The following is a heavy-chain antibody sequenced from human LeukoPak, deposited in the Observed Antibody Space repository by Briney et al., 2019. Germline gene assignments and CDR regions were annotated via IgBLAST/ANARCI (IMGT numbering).Heavy chain of an antibody. CDR2: ISAGNGNT. Sequence: ASVKVSCKASGYTFTSYAMHWVRQAPGQRLEWMGWISAGNGNTKYSQKFQGRVTITRDTSASTAYMELSSLRSEDTAVYYCGRCDYGDYGVGYWGQGTLVTVSS. CDR1: GYTFTSYA. D-gene: IGHD4-17*01. CDR3: GRCDYGDYGVGY. J-gene: IGHJ4*02. V-gene: IGHV1-3*01.